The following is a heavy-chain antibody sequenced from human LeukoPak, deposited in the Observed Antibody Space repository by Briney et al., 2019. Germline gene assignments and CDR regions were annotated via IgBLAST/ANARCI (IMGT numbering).Heavy chain of an antibody. D-gene: IGHD1-1*01. Sequence: GASVEVSCKXSGGTFSSYTITWVRQAPGQGLEWMGGISPISGTTNYAQKFQGRVTITTDESTSTAYMELSSLRSEDTAVYYCATPPTGTTTTGEYYFEYWGQGTLVTVSS. J-gene: IGHJ4*02. CDR2: ISPISGTT. CDR3: ATPPTGTTTTGEYYFEY. V-gene: IGHV1-69*05. CDR1: GGTFSSYT.